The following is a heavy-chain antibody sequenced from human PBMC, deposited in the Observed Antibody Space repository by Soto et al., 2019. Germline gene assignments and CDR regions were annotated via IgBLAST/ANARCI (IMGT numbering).Heavy chain of an antibody. CDR3: ARAHTRRGIDY. V-gene: IGHV4-34*01. Sequence: QVQLQQWGAGLLKPSETLSLTCAVYGGSFSGYYWSWIRQPPGKGLEWIGEINHSGSTNYNPSLKSRVTISVDTSKNQFSLKLSSVTAADTAVYYCARAHTRRGIDYWGQGTLVTVSS. CDR1: GGSFSGYY. J-gene: IGHJ4*02. D-gene: IGHD3-10*01. CDR2: INHSGST.